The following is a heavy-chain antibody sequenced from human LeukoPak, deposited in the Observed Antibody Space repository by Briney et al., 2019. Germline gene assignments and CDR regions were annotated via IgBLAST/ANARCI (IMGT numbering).Heavy chain of an antibody. Sequence: SGTLSLTCAVSGGSISNNNWWTWVRQPPGKGLEWIGENYHSGITNYNPSLKSRVAISVDRSKSQFSLKLSSVTAADTAVYYCAREISGSYPGVYYYGLDVWGQGTTVTVSS. CDR3: AREISGSYPGVYYYGLDV. D-gene: IGHD1-26*01. CDR2: NYHSGIT. V-gene: IGHV4-4*02. J-gene: IGHJ6*02. CDR1: GGSISNNNW.